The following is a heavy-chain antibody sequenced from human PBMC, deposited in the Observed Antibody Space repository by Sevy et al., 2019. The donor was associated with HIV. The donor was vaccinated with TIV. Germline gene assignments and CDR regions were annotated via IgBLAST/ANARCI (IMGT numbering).Heavy chain of an antibody. Sequence: GGSLRLSCAASGFTFNTFAMHWVRQAPGKGLEWVAEIWNDGSNKYYEESVKGRFTISRDNSKNTLFLQMNSLRADDTAVYYCAKEGHYYYDSSGYYGMDVWGQGSTVTVSS. D-gene: IGHD3-22*01. CDR1: GFTFNTFA. V-gene: IGHV3-30*02. CDR2: IWNDGSNK. CDR3: AKEGHYYYDSSGYYGMDV. J-gene: IGHJ6*02.